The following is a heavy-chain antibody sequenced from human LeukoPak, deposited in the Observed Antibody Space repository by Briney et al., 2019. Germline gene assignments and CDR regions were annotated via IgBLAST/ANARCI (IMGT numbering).Heavy chain of an antibody. Sequence: EASVKVSCKASGYTFTGYYMHWVRQAPGQGLEWMGWINPNSGGTNYAQKFQGWVTMTRDTSISTAYTELSRLRSDDTAVYYCARGGVVVVAAATNWFDPWGQGTLVTVSS. CDR2: INPNSGGT. D-gene: IGHD2-15*01. CDR3: ARGGVVVVAAATNWFDP. CDR1: GYTFTGYY. V-gene: IGHV1-2*04. J-gene: IGHJ5*02.